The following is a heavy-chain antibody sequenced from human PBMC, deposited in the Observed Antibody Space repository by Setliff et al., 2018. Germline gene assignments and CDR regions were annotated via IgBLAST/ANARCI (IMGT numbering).Heavy chain of an antibody. J-gene: IGHJ4*02. V-gene: IGHV4-61*02. CDR3: ARDSHRLTTDPLFDH. CDR1: GDSLSSGSYF. D-gene: IGHD6-25*01. Sequence: PSETLSLTCTVSGDSLSSGSYFWTWIRQPAGKGLEWIGRVYKSGTINYSPALKSRVTLSIDTSSNEFSLNLRSVTAADTAIYYCARDSHRLTTDPLFDHWGQGALVTVSS. CDR2: VYKSGTI.